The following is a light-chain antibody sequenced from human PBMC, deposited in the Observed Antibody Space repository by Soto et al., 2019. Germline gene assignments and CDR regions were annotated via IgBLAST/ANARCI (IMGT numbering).Light chain of an antibody. CDR1: QSISRN. CDR2: AAR. V-gene: IGKV1-39*01. J-gene: IGKJ2*01. Sequence: DIQLTQSPSSLSASVGDRITISCRASQSISRNLNWYQQMPGKAPNLLIYAARDLQSGVPGRFSGSGSGTEFNLTISSLQPEELATYYCQQSHSTPYTFGQGTKLEI. CDR3: QQSHSTPYT.